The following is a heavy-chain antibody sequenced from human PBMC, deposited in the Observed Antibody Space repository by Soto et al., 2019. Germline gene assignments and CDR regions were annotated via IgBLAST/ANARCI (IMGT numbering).Heavy chain of an antibody. Sequence: QVQLQESGPGLVRPSETLSLTCTVSGGSISSYYWSWIRQPPGKGLEWIGYIYYSESPNYNPSLKSRVTISVDTSKNQFSLKLSSVTAADTAVYYCARRYGDAVDFWGQGTLVTVSS. V-gene: IGHV4-59*01. CDR2: IYYSESP. CDR3: ARRYGDAVDF. CDR1: GGSISSYY. J-gene: IGHJ4*02. D-gene: IGHD4-17*01.